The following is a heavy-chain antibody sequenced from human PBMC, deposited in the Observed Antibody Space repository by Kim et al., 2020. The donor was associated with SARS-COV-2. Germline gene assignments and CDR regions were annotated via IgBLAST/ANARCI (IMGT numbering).Heavy chain of an antibody. J-gene: IGHJ6*02. V-gene: IGHV1-2*04. CDR1: GYTFTGYY. CDR3: ARGLGHFYGSGSYFNAPSRYDGMDV. D-gene: IGHD3-10*01. Sequence: ASVKVSCKASGYTFTGYYMHWVRQAPGQGLEWMGWINPNSGGTNYAQKFQGWVTMTRDTSISTAYMELSRLRSDDTAVYYCARGLGHFYGSGSYFNAPSRYDGMDVWGQGTTVTVSS. CDR2: INPNSGGT.